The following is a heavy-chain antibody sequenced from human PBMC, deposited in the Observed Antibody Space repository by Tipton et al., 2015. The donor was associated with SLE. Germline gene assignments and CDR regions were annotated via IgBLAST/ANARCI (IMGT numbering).Heavy chain of an antibody. CDR3: ARSRGDYYLAFDV. V-gene: IGHV4-34*09. D-gene: IGHD2/OR15-2a*01. CDR1: GGSFSGYY. Sequence: LRLSCAVYGGSFSGYYWSWIRQPPGKGLEWIGEINHSGSTNYNPSLKSRSSISIDTPKNQFSLKLGSVTAADTAMYYCARSRGDYYLAFDVWGQGTMVTVSS. J-gene: IGHJ3*01. CDR2: INHSGST.